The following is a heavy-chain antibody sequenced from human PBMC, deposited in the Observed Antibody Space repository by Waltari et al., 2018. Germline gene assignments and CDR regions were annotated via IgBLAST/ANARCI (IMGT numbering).Heavy chain of an antibody. CDR1: GFTFSGSW. CDR3: ARDGVPYGAEI. V-gene: IGHV3-7*01. D-gene: IGHD3-10*01. Sequence: EMQLVESGGALVQPGGSLRLSCAVSGFTFSGSWMRWVRQAPGKGLEWVASMNPDGSEKYHLDSVKGRFIISRDNAKNSLYLRMDSLRAEDTALYYCARDGVPYGAEIWGQGTMVTVSS. J-gene: IGHJ3*02. CDR2: MNPDGSEK.